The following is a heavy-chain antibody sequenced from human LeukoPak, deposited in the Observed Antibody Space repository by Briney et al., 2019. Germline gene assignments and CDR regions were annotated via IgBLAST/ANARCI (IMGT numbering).Heavy chain of an antibody. Sequence: ASVKVSCKASGYTFTGYYMHWVRQAPGQGLEWMGWINPNSGGTNYAQKFQGRVTMTRDTSISTVYMELSSLRSEDTAVYYCARDQRYYDSSGHLDYWGQGTLVTVSS. CDR1: GYTFTGYY. J-gene: IGHJ4*02. CDR3: ARDQRYYDSSGHLDY. D-gene: IGHD3-22*01. V-gene: IGHV1-2*02. CDR2: INPNSGGT.